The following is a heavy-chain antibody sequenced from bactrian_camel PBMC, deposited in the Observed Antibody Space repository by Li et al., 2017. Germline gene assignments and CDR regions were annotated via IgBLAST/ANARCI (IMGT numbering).Heavy chain of an antibody. CDR2: LELDRAT. J-gene: IGHJ4*01. V-gene: IGHV3S55*01. CDR1: SYAVRLYS. Sequence: HVQLVESGGGSVQTGGSLRPSCASSSYAVRLYSMAWFRQAPGKEREAVAILELDRATSYADFVEGRFTISKDNAGLTLYLHMNDLKPEDTAMYYCAACSNPFFGQGTQVTVS. D-gene: IGHD3*01.